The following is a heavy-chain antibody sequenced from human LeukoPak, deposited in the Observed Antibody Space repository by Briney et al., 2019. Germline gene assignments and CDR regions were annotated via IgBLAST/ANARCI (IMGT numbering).Heavy chain of an antibody. CDR2: IYPGDSDT. Sequence: GESLKISCKGSGYSFTSYWIGWVRQMPGKGLEWMGIIYPGDSDTRYSPSFQGQVTISADKSISTAYLQWSSLKASDTAMYYCARSSRGYHDSSGYYFDYWGQGTLVTVSS. V-gene: IGHV5-51*01. J-gene: IGHJ4*02. CDR3: ARSSRGYHDSSGYYFDY. D-gene: IGHD3-22*01. CDR1: GYSFTSYW.